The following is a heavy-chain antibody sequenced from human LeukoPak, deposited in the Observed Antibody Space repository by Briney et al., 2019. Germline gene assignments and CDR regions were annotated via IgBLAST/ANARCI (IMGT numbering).Heavy chain of an antibody. V-gene: IGHV1-69*04. CDR1: GGTFSSYA. J-gene: IGHJ4*02. CDR3: ARVSVDTAMAYFDY. CDR2: IIPILGIA. D-gene: IGHD5-18*01. Sequence: GASVKVSCKASGGTFSSYAISWVRQAPGQGLEWMGRIIPILGIANYAQKFQGRVTITADKSTSTAYMELSSLRSEDTAVYYCARVSVDTAMAYFDYWGQGTLVTVSS.